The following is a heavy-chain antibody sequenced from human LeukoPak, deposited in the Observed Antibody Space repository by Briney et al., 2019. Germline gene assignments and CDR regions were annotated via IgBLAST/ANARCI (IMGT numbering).Heavy chain of an antibody. CDR1: GFTFTSSA. D-gene: IGHD3-9*01. Sequence: SVKVSCKASGFTFTSSAMQWVRQARGQRLEWIGWIVVGSGNTNYAQKFQERVTITRDMSTSTAYMELSSLRSDDTAVYYCARDLGFYDILTGQYYYYGMDVWGQGTTVTVSS. J-gene: IGHJ6*02. V-gene: IGHV1-58*02. CDR3: ARDLGFYDILTGQYYYYGMDV. CDR2: IVVGSGNT.